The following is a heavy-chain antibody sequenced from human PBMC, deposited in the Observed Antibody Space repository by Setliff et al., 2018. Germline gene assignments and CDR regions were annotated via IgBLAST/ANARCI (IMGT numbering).Heavy chain of an antibody. V-gene: IGHV4-59*01. Sequence: PSETLSLTCTVSGGSISPYFWSWIRQPPGKGLEWIGYIYHNGNTNFNPSLKSRVTMSVDTSKNQFALNLTSVTAADTAVYYCARDRSAYSYGLDVWGQGTTVTVPS. J-gene: IGHJ6*02. CDR3: ARDRSAYSYGLDV. CDR2: IYHNGNT. CDR1: GGSISPYF.